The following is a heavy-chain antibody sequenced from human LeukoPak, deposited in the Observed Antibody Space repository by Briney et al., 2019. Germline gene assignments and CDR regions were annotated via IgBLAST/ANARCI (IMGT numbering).Heavy chain of an antibody. CDR2: ISSSSSTI. CDR3: ARDYYGSGRGEAFDI. V-gene: IGHV3-48*01. D-gene: IGHD3-10*01. CDR1: GFTFSSYS. J-gene: IGHJ3*02. Sequence: PGGSLRLSCAASGFTFSSYSMNWVRQAPGKGLEWVSYISSSSSTIYYADSVKGRFTISRDNAKNSLYLQMNSLRAEDTAVYYCARDYYGSGRGEAFDIWGQGTMVTVSS.